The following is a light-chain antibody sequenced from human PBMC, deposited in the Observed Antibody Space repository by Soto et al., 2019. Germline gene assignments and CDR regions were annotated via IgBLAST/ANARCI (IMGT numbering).Light chain of an antibody. CDR3: QQSYSNPRT. J-gene: IGKJ5*01. V-gene: IGKV1-39*01. CDR1: QGIRND. Sequence: DIQMTQSPSYLSASVGDRFTITCRASQGIRNDLGWYQKNTGKAPKLLLYAASSLQSGVPSRLTGSGSGTDLTLTISSLQPEDFETYYCQQSYSNPRTFGPGTRLEI. CDR2: AAS.